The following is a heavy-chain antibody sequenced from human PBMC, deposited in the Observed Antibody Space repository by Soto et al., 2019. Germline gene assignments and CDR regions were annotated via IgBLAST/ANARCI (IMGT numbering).Heavy chain of an antibody. CDR2: FDPEDGET. CDR1: GNTLTELY. CDR3: ATVQHAYY. V-gene: IGHV1-24*01. J-gene: IGHJ4*02. D-gene: IGHD2-2*01. Sequence: QVQLVQSGAEVKKPGASVKVSCKVSGNTLTELYMHWVRQAPGKGLEWMGGFDPEDGETIYAQKFQGRVTVTENTSTDIAYMELGSLRSEHTSVYYCATVQHAYYWGQGSLVTVSS.